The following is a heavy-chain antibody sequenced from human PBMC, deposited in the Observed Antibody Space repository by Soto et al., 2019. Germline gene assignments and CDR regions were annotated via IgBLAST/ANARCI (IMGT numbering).Heavy chain of an antibody. Sequence: PGGSLRLSCAASGFTFSSYAMSWVRQAPGKGLEWVSAISGSGGSTYYADSVKGRFTISRDNSKNTLYLQMNSLRAEDTAVYYCAKDLGSMEWPHWFDPWGQGTLVTVSS. D-gene: IGHD3-3*01. CDR2: ISGSGGST. CDR3: AKDLGSMEWPHWFDP. V-gene: IGHV3-23*01. J-gene: IGHJ5*02. CDR1: GFTFSSYA.